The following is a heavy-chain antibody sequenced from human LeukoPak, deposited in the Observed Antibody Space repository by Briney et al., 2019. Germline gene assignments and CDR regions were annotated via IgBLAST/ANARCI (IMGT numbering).Heavy chain of an antibody. CDR1: GFTFSSYS. CDR2: IISSSSTI. V-gene: IGHV3-48*04. D-gene: IGHD2-2*02. CDR3: ARDLDDIVVVPAAIPDDY. Sequence: GGSLRLSCAASGFTFSSYSMNWVRQAPGRGREWGSYIISSSSTIYYADSVKGRFTISRDHAKNSLYLQMNSLRAEDTAVYYCARDLDDIVVVPAAIPDDYWGQGTLVTVSS. J-gene: IGHJ4*02.